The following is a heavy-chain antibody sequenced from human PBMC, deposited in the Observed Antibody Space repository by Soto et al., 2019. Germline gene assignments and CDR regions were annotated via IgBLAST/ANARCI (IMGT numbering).Heavy chain of an antibody. D-gene: IGHD3-3*01. CDR1: GFTVSSNY. Sequence: GGSLRLSCAASGFTVSSNYMSWVRQAPGKGLEWVSVIYSGGSTYYADSVKGRFTISRHNSKNTLYLQMNSLRAEDTAVYYCASDRTWSGPTQYYYYMDVWGKGTTVTVSS. V-gene: IGHV3-53*04. J-gene: IGHJ6*03. CDR2: IYSGGST. CDR3: ASDRTWSGPTQYYYYMDV.